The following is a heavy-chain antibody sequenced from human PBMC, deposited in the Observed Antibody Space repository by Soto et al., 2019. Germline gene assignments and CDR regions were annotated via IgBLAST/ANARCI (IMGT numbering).Heavy chain of an antibody. CDR3: ARDYPHKWALYQLLRGGNYFDY. CDR1: GYTFTSYG. Sequence: GASVKVSCKASGYTFTSYGISWVRQAPGQGLEWMGWISAYNCNTNYAQKLQGRVTMTTDTSTSTAYMELRSLRSDDTAVYYCARDYPHKWALYQLLRGGNYFDYWGQGTLVTVPQ. D-gene: IGHD2-2*01. J-gene: IGHJ4*02. CDR2: ISAYNCNT. V-gene: IGHV1-18*01.